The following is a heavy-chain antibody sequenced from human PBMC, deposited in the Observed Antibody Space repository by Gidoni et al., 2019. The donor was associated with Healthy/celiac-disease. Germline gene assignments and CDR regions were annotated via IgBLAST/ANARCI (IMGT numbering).Heavy chain of an antibody. V-gene: IGHV1-18*01. J-gene: IGHJ4*02. D-gene: IGHD3-10*01. CDR2: ISAYNGNT. CDR3: ARDGLLWFGVPL. CDR1: GDTFTSCG. Sequence: QDELVQSGAEVKKPGASVKVSGRAAGDTFTSCGISWVRQAPGQGLEWMAWISAYNGNTNSAQKLQGRVTMTTDTSTSTAYMELRILRSDATALYYCARDGLLWFGVPLWGQGTLVTVSS.